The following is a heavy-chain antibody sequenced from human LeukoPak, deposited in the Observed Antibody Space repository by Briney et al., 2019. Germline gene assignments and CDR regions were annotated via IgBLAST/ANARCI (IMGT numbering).Heavy chain of an antibody. CDR2: TYYRSKWYN. V-gene: IGHV6-1*01. D-gene: IGHD3-3*01. CDR3: ARGLRFLEWLSWFDP. Sequence: SQTLSLTCAISGDSFSSNSAAWNWIRQSPSRGLEWLGRTYYRSKWYNDYAVSVKSRITINPDTSKNQFSLQLKSVTPEDTAVYYCARGLRFLEWLSWFDPWGQGTLVTVSS. J-gene: IGHJ5*02. CDR1: GDSFSSNSAA.